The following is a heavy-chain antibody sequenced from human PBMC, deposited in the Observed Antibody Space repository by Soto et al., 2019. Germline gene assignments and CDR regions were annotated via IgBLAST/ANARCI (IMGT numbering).Heavy chain of an antibody. CDR1: DRTNISAAFA. J-gene: IGHJ4*02. V-gene: IGHV4-30-2*01. Sequence: TRLLPSACSDRTNISAAFAGPWTRQPTGKGVEWIGYIYHSGSTYYNPSRKSRVTISVDRYKNQFSLKLSSVTAADTAVYYCARGMTTVTTLDYWGQGTLVTVSS. CDR3: ARGMTTVTTLDY. CDR2: IYHSGST. D-gene: IGHD4-4*01.